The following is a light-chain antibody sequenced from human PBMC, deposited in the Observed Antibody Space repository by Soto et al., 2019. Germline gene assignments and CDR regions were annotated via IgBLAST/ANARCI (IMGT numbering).Light chain of an antibody. Sequence: EIVLTQSPGTLSLSPGERATLSCRASQNVSSSYLAWYQQKPGQAPRLLIYGTSRRATGIPDRFSGSGSGTDFTLTISRLEPEDFAVYYCQQYGSSPLTFGGGTKVDIK. CDR1: QNVSSSY. V-gene: IGKV3-20*01. J-gene: IGKJ4*01. CDR3: QQYGSSPLT. CDR2: GTS.